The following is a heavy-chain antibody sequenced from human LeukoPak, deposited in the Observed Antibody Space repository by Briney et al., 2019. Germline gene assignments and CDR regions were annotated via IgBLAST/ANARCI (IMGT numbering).Heavy chain of an antibody. CDR1: GYTFTGYY. D-gene: IGHD1-26*01. CDR2: INPNSGGT. V-gene: IGHV1-2*02. Sequence: GASVKVSCKASGYTFTGYYMHWVRQAPGQGLEWMGWINPNSGGTNYAQKFQGRVTMTRDTSISTAYMELSRLRSDDTAVYYCARDPAGSSGSLNYWGQGTLVTVSS. CDR3: ARDPAGSSGSLNY. J-gene: IGHJ4*02.